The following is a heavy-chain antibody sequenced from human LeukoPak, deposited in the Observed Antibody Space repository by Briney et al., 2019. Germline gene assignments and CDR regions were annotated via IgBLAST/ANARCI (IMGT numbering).Heavy chain of an antibody. D-gene: IGHD1-26*01. Sequence: GASVRVSCKAFGYTFTTYYIHWVRQAPGQGLEWMGWINPKNGGANYAPRFRGRVTMTRDRSTSTVYMELTRLTSDDTAVYYCARDIDDVGALLDFWGQGTLVTVSS. CDR2: INPKNGGA. CDR1: GYTFTTYY. V-gene: IGHV1-2*07. CDR3: ARDIDDVGALLDF. J-gene: IGHJ4*02.